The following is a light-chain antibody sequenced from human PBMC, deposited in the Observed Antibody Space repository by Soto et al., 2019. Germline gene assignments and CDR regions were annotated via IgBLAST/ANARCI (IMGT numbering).Light chain of an antibody. CDR2: EVS. CDR1: SSDVGGYNY. CDR3: SSYAGSSTL. Sequence: QSALTQPASVSGSPGQSITISCTGTSSDVGGYNYVSWYQQHPGKAPKLMIYEVSDRPSGVSNRFSGSKSGNTASLTISGHQAEDEADYYCSSYAGSSTLFGIGTKLTVL. V-gene: IGLV2-14*01. J-gene: IGLJ2*01.